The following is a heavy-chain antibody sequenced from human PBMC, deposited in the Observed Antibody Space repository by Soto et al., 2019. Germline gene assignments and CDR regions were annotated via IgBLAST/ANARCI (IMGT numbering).Heavy chain of an antibody. J-gene: IGHJ4*02. CDR2: IYSTENT. Sequence: PSETLSLTCAVSGGSVSSNSYSWGWIRQSPGKGLEWIATIYSTENTYYHPSLLSRVTISVDTSMNEFSLRLSSVTAADTALYFCAPLLQHSDWGQGSLVTVSS. CDR3: APLLQHSD. V-gene: IGHV4-39*01. CDR1: GGSVSSNSYS. D-gene: IGHD2-15*01.